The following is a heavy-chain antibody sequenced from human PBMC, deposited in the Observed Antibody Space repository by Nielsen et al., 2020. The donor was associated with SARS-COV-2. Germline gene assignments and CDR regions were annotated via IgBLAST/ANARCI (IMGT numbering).Heavy chain of an antibody. J-gene: IGHJ4*02. CDR1: GFTFSSYA. Sequence: GGSLRLSCAASGFTFSSYAMHWVRQAPGKGLEWVAVISYDGSNKYYADSVKGRFTISRDNSKNTLYLQMNSLGAEDTAVYYCARDRVLDYWGQGTLVTVSS. V-gene: IGHV3-30*04. CDR3: ARDRVLDY. CDR2: ISYDGSNK.